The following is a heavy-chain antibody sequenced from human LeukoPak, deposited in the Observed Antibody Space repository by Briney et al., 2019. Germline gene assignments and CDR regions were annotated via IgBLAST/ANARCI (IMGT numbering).Heavy chain of an antibody. J-gene: IGHJ5*02. CDR3: ARARPANKLRGPHWFDP. CDR1: GYTFTSYG. CDR2: ISAYNGNT. Sequence: GASVKVSCKASGYTFTSYGISWVRQAPGQGLEWMGWISAYNGNTNYAQKLQGRVTMTTDTSTSTAYMELRSLRPDDTAVYYCARARPANKLRGPHWFDPWGQGTLVTVSS. V-gene: IGHV1-18*01. D-gene: IGHD1/OR15-1a*01.